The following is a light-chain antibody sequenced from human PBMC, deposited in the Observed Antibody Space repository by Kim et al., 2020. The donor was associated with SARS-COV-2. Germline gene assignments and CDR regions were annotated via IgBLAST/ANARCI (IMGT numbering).Light chain of an antibody. V-gene: IGKV1-5*03. Sequence: GDRVTISGRASQNIQIWLAWFQQKPGKAPRVRMYKASTLESGVTSRFSGSGSGTEFTLTINSLQPDDSATYYCQQYDVHPETFGQGTKVDIK. J-gene: IGKJ1*01. CDR2: KAS. CDR3: QQYDVHPET. CDR1: QNIQIW.